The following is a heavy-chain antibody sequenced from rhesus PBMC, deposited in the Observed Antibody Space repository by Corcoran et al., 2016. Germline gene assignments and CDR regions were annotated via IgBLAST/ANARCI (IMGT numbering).Heavy chain of an antibody. D-gene: IGHD3-28*01. CDR1: GGSISSSY. CDR2: IYGSGTST. CDR3: ASERYDSGYYGYFEF. V-gene: IGHV4-169*02. J-gene: IGHJ1*01. Sequence: QLQLQESGPGLVKPSETLSVTCAVSGGSISSSYWSWIRQAPGKGLEGIGYIYGSGTSTNYNPSLKSRVTLSVDTSKNPLSLKLSSVTAADTAVYYCASERYDSGYYGYFEFWGQGALVTVSS.